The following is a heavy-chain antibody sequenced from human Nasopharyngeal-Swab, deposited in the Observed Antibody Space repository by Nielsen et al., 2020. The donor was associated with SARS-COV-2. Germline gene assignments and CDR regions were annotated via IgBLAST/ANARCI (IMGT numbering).Heavy chain of an antibody. Sequence: SETLSLTCTVSGASMSGYSWSWLRQPPGKGLEWLAFMYDNEYTNYNPSLRGRATISLDTSKNQFSLKVTSVTAADTAVYYCARENWQLANVFDIWGQGTMVTVSS. CDR1: GASMSGYS. V-gene: IGHV4-59*01. CDR2: MYDNEYT. J-gene: IGHJ3*02. D-gene: IGHD6-19*01. CDR3: ARENWQLANVFDI.